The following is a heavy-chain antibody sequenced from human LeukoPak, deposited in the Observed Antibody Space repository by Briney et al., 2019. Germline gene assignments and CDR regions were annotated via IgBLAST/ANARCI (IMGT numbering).Heavy chain of an antibody. CDR1: GFTFSNYG. CDR3: TKGCLGGTQSVSGGPDS. CDR2: ISYDGSNK. V-gene: IGHV3-30*18. D-gene: IGHD3-16*01. Sequence: GGSLRLSCVVSGFTFSNYGMHWVRQAPGKGLEWVAVISYDGSNKYYADSVKGRFTISRDSSKNTLYLQMNSLRAEDTAVYYCTKGCLGGTQSVSGGPDSWGQGTLVTVSS. J-gene: IGHJ4*02.